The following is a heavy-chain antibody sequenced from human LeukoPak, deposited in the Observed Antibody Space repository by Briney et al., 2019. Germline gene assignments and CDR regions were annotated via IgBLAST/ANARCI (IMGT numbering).Heavy chain of an antibody. V-gene: IGHV3-30*03. D-gene: IGHD6-19*01. Sequence: GGSLRLSCAASGFTFNSYGMHWVHQAPGKGLEWVAVISFDGSNNYYADSVKGRFTISRDNAVNSLFLQMNSVRVEDTAVYYCASADSGRNSFGPWGQGPPVTVSS. CDR1: GFTFNSYG. CDR3: ASADSGRNSFGP. CDR2: ISFDGSNN. J-gene: IGHJ5*02.